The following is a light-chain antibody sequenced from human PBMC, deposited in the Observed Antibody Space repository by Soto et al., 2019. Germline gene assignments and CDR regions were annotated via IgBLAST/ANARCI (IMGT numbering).Light chain of an antibody. CDR1: SSDVGAYNY. J-gene: IGLJ1*01. CDR3: SSFTRSNSYV. CDR2: DVS. V-gene: IGLV2-14*03. Sequence: QSVLTQPASVSGSPGQSITISCTGTSSDVGAYNYVSWYQQHPGKVPKLMIYDVSDRPPGVSNRFSGSKSGNTASLTISGLQAEDEADYYCSSFTRSNSYVFGTGTKVTVL.